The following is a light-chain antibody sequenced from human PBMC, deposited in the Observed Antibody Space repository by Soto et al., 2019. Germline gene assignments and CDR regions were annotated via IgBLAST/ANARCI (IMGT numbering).Light chain of an antibody. V-gene: IGKV3-20*01. Sequence: EFVLTQSPAALSLSPGERAILSCRASQSVAGSLAWYQQKPGQAPRLLIYGASSRATGIPDRFSGSGSGTDFTLTISRLEPEDFAVYYCQQCGTSPRTFGQGTKVDIK. CDR3: QQCGTSPRT. CDR1: QSVAGS. CDR2: GAS. J-gene: IGKJ1*01.